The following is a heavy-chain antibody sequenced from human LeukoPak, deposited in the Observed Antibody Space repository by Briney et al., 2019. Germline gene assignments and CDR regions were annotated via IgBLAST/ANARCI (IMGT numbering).Heavy chain of an antibody. Sequence: PSETLSLTCAVYGGSFSGYYWSWIRQPPGKGLEWIGEINHSGSTNYNPSLKSRVTISVDTSKNQFSLKLRSVTAADTAVYYCARGNFLVRGVIIRARGMDVWGQGTTVTVSS. CDR1: GGSFSGYY. CDR3: ARGNFLVRGVIIRARGMDV. J-gene: IGHJ6*02. CDR2: INHSGST. V-gene: IGHV4-34*01. D-gene: IGHD3-10*01.